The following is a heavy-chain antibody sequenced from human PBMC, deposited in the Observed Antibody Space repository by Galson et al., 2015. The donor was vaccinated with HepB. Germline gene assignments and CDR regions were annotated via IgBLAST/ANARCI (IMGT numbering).Heavy chain of an antibody. CDR1: GFTVSGNY. CDR3: ARGQGVHYHYAMDV. CDR2: LNSDGSTT. J-gene: IGHJ6*02. D-gene: IGHD1-1*01. Sequence: SLRLSCAASGFTVSGNYMSWVRQAPGKGLVWVSRLNSDGSTTDYADPVKGRFTISRDNVKNTLYLQMNNLRAEDTAVYYCARGQGVHYHYAMDVWGPGTTVTVS. V-gene: IGHV3-74*01.